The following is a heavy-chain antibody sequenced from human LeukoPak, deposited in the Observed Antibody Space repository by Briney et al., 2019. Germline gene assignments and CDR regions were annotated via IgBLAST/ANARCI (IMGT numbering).Heavy chain of an antibody. CDR1: GGSISSYY. CDR2: IYSSGST. Sequence: PSETLSLTCTVSGGSISSYYWSWMRQPAGKGLEWIGHIYSSGSTKYNPSLKSRVTMSVETSKNQFSLKLSSVTAADTAVYYCAKDSSTWGNLAGHFDSWGQGTLVTVSS. D-gene: IGHD6-13*01. J-gene: IGHJ4*02. CDR3: AKDSSTWGNLAGHFDS. V-gene: IGHV4-4*07.